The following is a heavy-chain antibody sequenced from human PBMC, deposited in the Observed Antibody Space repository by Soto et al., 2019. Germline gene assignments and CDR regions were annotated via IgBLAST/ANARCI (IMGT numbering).Heavy chain of an antibody. Sequence: GESLKISWKGSGYNFAGYWIAWVRQIPGKGLELMGLIYPSDSDTRYRPSFQGQVTISADKYISSAYLQWSSLRASDTAMYYCARGGVSTRTFDYWGQGTPVTVSS. CDR3: ARGGVSTRTFDY. CDR1: GYNFAGYW. V-gene: IGHV5-51*01. CDR2: IYPSDSDT. J-gene: IGHJ4*02. D-gene: IGHD3-3*01.